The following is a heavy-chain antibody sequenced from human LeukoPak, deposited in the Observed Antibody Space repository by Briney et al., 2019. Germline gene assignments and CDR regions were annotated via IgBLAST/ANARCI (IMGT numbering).Heavy chain of an antibody. D-gene: IGHD4-17*01. CDR1: GGTFSSYA. CDR3: ATTRNELNDYGDLRLDY. V-gene: IGHV1-69*05. CDR2: IIPIFGTA. J-gene: IGHJ4*02. Sequence: SVKASCKASGGTFSSYAISWVRQAPGQGLEWMGAIIPIFGTANYAQKFQGRVTITTDESTSTAYMELSSLRSEDTAVYYCATTRNELNDYGDLRLDYWGQGTLVTVSS.